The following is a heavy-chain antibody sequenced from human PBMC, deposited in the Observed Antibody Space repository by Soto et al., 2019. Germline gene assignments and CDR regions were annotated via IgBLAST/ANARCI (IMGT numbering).Heavy chain of an antibody. V-gene: IGHV3-23*01. CDR1: GFTFSAYA. J-gene: IGHJ4*02. Sequence: ESGGDLVQPGGSLRLSCAASGFTFSAYAFSWVRQAPGKGLEWVSTISDAGGTTYYPDSVKGRFTISRDNSKDTLYLQMNSLRAEDTALYYCAKGVSVGFFDYWGQGTLVTVSS. D-gene: IGHD1-26*01. CDR2: ISDAGGTT. CDR3: AKGVSVGFFDY.